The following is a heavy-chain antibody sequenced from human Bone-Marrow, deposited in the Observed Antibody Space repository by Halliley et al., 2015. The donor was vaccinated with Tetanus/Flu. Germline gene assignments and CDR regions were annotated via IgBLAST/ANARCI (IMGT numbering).Heavy chain of an antibody. Sequence: APGKGLEYVSAVTTNGGKTSFTDSVKGRFTISRDNAKDTLYLQMSSLRPEDTAVYYCVKSGWICGQGTLVTVSS. J-gene: IGHJ4*02. CDR2: VTTNGGKT. V-gene: IGHV3-64D*06. D-gene: IGHD6-19*01. CDR3: VKSGWI.